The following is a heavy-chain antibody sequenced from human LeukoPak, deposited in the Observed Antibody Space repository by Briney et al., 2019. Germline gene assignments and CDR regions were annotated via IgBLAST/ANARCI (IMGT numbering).Heavy chain of an antibody. J-gene: IGHJ5*02. Sequence: QTLSLTCAISGDSVSSNSVTWNWIRQSPSRGLEWLGRTYYRSTWYNDYAVSVRGRITVNPDTSKNQFSLHLNSVTPEDTAVYYCARRLTQYDCFDPWGQGXLVTVSS. CDR3: ARRLTQYDCFDP. V-gene: IGHV6-1*01. CDR2: TYYRSTWYN. D-gene: IGHD2-2*01. CDR1: GDSVSSNSVT.